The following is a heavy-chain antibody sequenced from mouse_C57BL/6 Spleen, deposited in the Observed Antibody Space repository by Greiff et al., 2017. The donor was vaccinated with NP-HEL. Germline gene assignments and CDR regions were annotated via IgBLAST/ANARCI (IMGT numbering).Heavy chain of an antibody. V-gene: IGHV1-50*01. CDR3: ARLESNYDYWYFDV. D-gene: IGHD2-5*01. CDR1: GYTFTSYW. Sequence: VKLQQPGAELVKPGASVKLSCKASGYTFTSYWMQWVKQRPGQGLEWIGEIDPSDSYTNYNQKFKGKATLTVDTSSSTAYMQLSSLTSEDSAVYYCARLESNYDYWYFDVWGTGTTVTVSS. CDR2: IDPSDSYT. J-gene: IGHJ1*03.